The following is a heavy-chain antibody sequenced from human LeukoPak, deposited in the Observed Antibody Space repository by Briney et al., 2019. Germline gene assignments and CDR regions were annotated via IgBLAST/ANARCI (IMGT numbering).Heavy chain of an antibody. CDR1: GDSISSRAYY. CDR3: ARHISPSTVAETGWFDS. D-gene: IGHD3-9*01. V-gene: IGHV4-39*01. Sequence: PSETLSLTCSVSGDSISSRAYYWAWIRQPPGKGLEWIGSIYYSGSTYYNPSLKIRVTMSVETSKNQFSLKLTSVTAADTAVYYCARHISPSTVAETGWFDSWGQGTLVTVSS. CDR2: IYYSGST. J-gene: IGHJ5*01.